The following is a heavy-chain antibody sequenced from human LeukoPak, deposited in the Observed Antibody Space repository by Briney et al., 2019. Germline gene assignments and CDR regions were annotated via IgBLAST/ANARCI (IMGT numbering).Heavy chain of an antibody. D-gene: IGHD6-19*01. J-gene: IGHJ4*02. CDR1: GYTFTSYY. Sequence: ASVKVSCKASGYTFTSYYMHWVRQAPGQGLEWMGIINPSGGSTSYAQKFQGRVTMTRDMSTSTVYMGLSSLRSEDTAVYYCARVKSIAVAGTRSRGSGTFDYWGQGTLVTVSS. V-gene: IGHV1-46*01. CDR2: INPSGGST. CDR3: ARVKSIAVAGTRSRGSGTFDY.